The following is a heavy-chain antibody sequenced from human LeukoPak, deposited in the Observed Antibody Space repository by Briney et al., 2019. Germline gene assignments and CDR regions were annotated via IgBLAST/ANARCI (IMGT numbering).Heavy chain of an antibody. CDR1: GGSINNSRFY. CDR3: AREETGYSYDSGSYYKSDY. CDR2: IYYNGRT. D-gene: IGHD3-10*01. J-gene: IGHJ4*02. V-gene: IGHV4-39*07. Sequence: SETLSLTCTVSGGSINNSRFYWGWIRQPPGKGLEWIGNIYYNGRTYSNPSLKSRVTISVDTSKNQFSLRLSSVTAADTAVYYCAREETGYSYDSGSYYKSDYWGQGTLVTVSS.